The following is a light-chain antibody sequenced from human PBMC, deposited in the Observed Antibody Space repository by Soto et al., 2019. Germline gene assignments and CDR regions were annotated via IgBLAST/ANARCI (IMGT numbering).Light chain of an antibody. CDR2: VAS. CDR1: QSVSSN. Sequence: EIVMTQSPATLSVSPGETATLSCRASQSVSSNLAWYQQKPGQAPRLLIYVASTRATGIPARFTGSGSGTEFTLTISSQQSEDFAVYYCQQYINWPRTFGQGTKLEIK. V-gene: IGKV3-15*01. J-gene: IGKJ2*01. CDR3: QQYINWPRT.